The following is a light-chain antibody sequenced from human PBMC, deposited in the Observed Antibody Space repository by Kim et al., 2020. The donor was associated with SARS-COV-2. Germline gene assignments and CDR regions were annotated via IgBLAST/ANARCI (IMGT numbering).Light chain of an antibody. V-gene: IGKV4-1*01. CDR3: QQYYNTPLT. Sequence: RATINCKSSQSVLSSSNNKNYLTWYQQKPGQPPKLLIYWASTRESGVPDRCSGSGSGTDFTLTISSLQAEDVAVYYCQQYYNTPLTFGGGTKLEI. CDR1: QSVLSSSNNKNY. CDR2: WAS. J-gene: IGKJ4*01.